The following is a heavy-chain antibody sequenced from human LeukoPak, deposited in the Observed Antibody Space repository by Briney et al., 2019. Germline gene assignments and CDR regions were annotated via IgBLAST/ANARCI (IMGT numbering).Heavy chain of an antibody. J-gene: IGHJ3*02. Sequence: SETLSLTCTVSGGSISSYDWSWIRQPPGKGLEWIGYIYYSGSTNHNPSLKSRVTISVDTSKNQFSLKLSSVTATDTAVYYCARDLGTVTTFWAFGAFDIWGQGTMVTVSS. V-gene: IGHV4-59*01. CDR1: GGSISSYD. CDR3: ARDLGTVTTFWAFGAFDI. D-gene: IGHD4-17*01. CDR2: IYYSGST.